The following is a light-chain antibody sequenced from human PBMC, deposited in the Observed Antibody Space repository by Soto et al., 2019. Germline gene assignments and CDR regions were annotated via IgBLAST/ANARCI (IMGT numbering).Light chain of an antibody. Sequence: EIVMTQSPATLSVSPGERASLSCRASQSVGSNLAWYQQTAGQAPRLLIYGASTRATGIPARFSGSGSGTEVTLTISSLQSEDCAVYSCQQYTTWPYTFGQGNKLEI. CDR2: GAS. V-gene: IGKV3-15*01. J-gene: IGKJ2*01. CDR1: QSVGSN. CDR3: QQYTTWPYT.